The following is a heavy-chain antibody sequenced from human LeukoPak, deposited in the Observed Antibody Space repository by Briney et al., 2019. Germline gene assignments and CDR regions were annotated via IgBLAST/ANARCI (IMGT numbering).Heavy chain of an antibody. CDR3: ASDYYDILTGPAPFDY. CDR2: IYYSGST. CDR1: GGSISSYY. Sequence: SETLSLTCTVSGGSISSYYWSWIRQPPGKGLEWIGYIYYSGSTNYNPSLKSRVTISVDTSKNQFSLKLSSVTAADTAVYYCASDYYDILTGPAPFDYWGQGTLVTVSS. D-gene: IGHD3-9*01. V-gene: IGHV4-59*08. J-gene: IGHJ4*02.